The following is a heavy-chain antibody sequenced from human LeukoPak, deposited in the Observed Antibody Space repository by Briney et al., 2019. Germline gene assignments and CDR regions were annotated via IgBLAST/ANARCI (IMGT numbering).Heavy chain of an antibody. CDR1: GFIFSSYS. CDR3: ARRAVTGSNYFDY. J-gene: IGHJ4*02. CDR2: ISSSSSTI. D-gene: IGHD6-19*01. V-gene: IGHV3-48*02. Sequence: PVGSLRLSCAASGFIFSSYSMNWVRQAPGKELKWVSYISSSSSTIYYADSVKGRFTISRDSAKNSVHLQMNSLRDEDTAVYYCARRAVTGSNYFDYWGQGSLVTVSS.